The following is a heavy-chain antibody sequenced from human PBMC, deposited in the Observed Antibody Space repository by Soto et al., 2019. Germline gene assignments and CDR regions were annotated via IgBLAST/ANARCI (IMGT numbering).Heavy chain of an antibody. J-gene: IGHJ4*02. Sequence: QVQLVQSGAEVKKPGASVKVSCKASGYTFTGYYMHWVRQAPGQGLEWMGWINPNSGGTNYAQKFQGWVTMTRDTSISTAYMELSRLRSDDTAVFYCARSPDYGDYRFDYWGQGTLVTVSS. CDR2: INPNSGGT. CDR3: ARSPDYGDYRFDY. D-gene: IGHD4-17*01. V-gene: IGHV1-2*04. CDR1: GYTFTGYY.